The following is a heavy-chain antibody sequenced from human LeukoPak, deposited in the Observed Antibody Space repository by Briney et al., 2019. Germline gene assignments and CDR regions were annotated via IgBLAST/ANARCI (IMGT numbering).Heavy chain of an antibody. J-gene: IGHJ3*02. Sequence: GGSLRLSCAASGFTFSSYWMSWVRPAPGKGLEWVANRKQDGSEKYYVDSVKGRFTISRDNAKNSLYLQMNSLRAEDTAVYYCARDQRNGYNYGAFDIWGQGTMVTVSS. CDR2: RKQDGSEK. CDR1: GFTFSSYW. V-gene: IGHV3-7*01. CDR3: ARDQRNGYNYGAFDI. D-gene: IGHD5-24*01.